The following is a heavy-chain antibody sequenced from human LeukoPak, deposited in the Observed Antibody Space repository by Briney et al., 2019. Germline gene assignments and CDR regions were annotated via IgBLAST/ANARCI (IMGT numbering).Heavy chain of an antibody. D-gene: IGHD5-12*01. CDR2: IYWDDDK. V-gene: IGHV2-5*02. Sequence: SGPTLAKPTQTLTLTCTFSGFSLSTSGVGVGWIRQPPGKALEWLALIYWDDDKRCSPSLKSRLTITKDTSKNQVVLTMTNMDPVDTATYYCAHRRQSGYGGYYFDYWGQGTLVTVSS. J-gene: IGHJ4*02. CDR3: AHRRQSGYGGYYFDY. CDR1: GFSLSTSGVG.